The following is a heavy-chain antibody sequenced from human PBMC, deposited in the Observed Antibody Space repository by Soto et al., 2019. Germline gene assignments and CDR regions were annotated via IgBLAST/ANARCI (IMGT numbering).Heavy chain of an antibody. D-gene: IGHD3-22*01. V-gene: IGHV1-18*01. Sequence: QVQLVQSGAEVKKPGASVKVSCKASGYTFTSYGISWVRQAPGQGLEWMGWISAYNGNTNYAQKLQGRVTMTTDTSTSTAYRELRSLRSDDTAVYYCARVGYYDSRGYPDGQYYYGMDVWGQGTTVTVSS. CDR2: ISAYNGNT. CDR3: ARVGYYDSRGYPDGQYYYGMDV. CDR1: GYTFTSYG. J-gene: IGHJ6*02.